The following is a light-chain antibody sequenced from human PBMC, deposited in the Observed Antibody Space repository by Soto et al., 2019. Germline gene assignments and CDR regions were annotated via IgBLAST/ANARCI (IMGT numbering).Light chain of an antibody. Sequence: QSVLTQPPSASGSPGQSVAISCAGTGSNVGAYNSVSWYQQHPGKAPKLMIYQVNKRPSGVPDRFSGSKSGNTASLTVSGLQAEDEAAYYCSSYAGSNTVYVFGTGTKVTAL. CDR1: GSNVGAYNS. V-gene: IGLV2-8*01. J-gene: IGLJ1*01. CDR2: QVN. CDR3: SSYAGSNTVYV.